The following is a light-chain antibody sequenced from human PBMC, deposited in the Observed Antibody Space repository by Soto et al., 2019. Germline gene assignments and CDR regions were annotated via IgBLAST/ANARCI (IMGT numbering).Light chain of an antibody. CDR3: QQRGNWPLT. CDR1: QSVSSY. J-gene: IGKJ4*01. Sequence: EIVLTQSPATLSLSPGERATLSCRASQSVSSYLAWYQQKPGQAPRLLISDASNRATGIPARFSGSGAGTDSTLPISNLAPEDSAVYYCQQRGNWPLTFGGGTKVEIK. V-gene: IGKV3-11*01. CDR2: DAS.